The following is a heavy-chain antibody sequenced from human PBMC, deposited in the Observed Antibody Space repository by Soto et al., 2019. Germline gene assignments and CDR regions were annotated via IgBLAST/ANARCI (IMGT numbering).Heavy chain of an antibody. D-gene: IGHD1-26*01. CDR3: ARGGGSGSPDWYFDL. Sequence: QLQLQESGSGLVKPSQTLSLTCAVSGGSISSGGYSWSWIRQPPGKGLEWIGYIFPSGSTYYNPSIKCRVTTSIANSKNQFSLRLTSVTAADTAVYYCARGGGSGSPDWYFDLWGRGTLVTVSS. V-gene: IGHV4-30-2*01. CDR1: GGSISSGGYS. J-gene: IGHJ2*01. CDR2: IFPSGST.